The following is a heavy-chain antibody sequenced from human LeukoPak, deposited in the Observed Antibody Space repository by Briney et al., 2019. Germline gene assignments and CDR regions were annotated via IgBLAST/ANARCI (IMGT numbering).Heavy chain of an antibody. CDR3: ARDRGEQDFDP. D-gene: IGHD1/OR15-1a*01. CDR2: INPNSGGT. V-gene: IGHV1-2*02. J-gene: IGHJ5*02. Sequence: ASVKVSCKASGYTFSDYNIHWVRQAPGQGLEWMGWINPNSGGTNYAQKFQGRVTMTRDTSISTAYMELSRLRSDDTAVYYCARDRGEQDFDPWGQGTLVTVSS. CDR1: GYTFSDYN.